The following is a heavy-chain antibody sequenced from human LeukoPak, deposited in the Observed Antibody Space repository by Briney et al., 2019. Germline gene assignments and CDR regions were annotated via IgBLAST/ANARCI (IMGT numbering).Heavy chain of an antibody. J-gene: IGHJ6*02. Sequence: GASVKVSCKVSGYTLTELSMHWVRQAPGKGLEWMGGFDPEDGETIYAQKFQGRVTMTEDTSTDTAYMELSSLISEDTAVYYCATKGAYYYYYGMDVWGQGTTVTVSS. CDR3: ATKGAYYYYYGMDV. CDR2: FDPEDGET. CDR1: GYTLTELS. D-gene: IGHD1-26*01. V-gene: IGHV1-24*01.